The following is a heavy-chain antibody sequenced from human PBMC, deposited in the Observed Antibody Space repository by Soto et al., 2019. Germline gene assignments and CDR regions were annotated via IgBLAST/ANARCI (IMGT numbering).Heavy chain of an antibody. D-gene: IGHD2-21*02. Sequence: PSETLSLTCAVSGGSISSSNWWSWVRQPPGKGLEWIGEIYHSGSTNYNPSLKSRVTISVDKSKNQFSLKLSSVTAADTAVYYCARQPHTVVVTAPDYYYYGMEVWGQGTTVTVSS. CDR1: GGSISSSNW. J-gene: IGHJ6*02. CDR3: ARQPHTVVVTAPDYYYYGMEV. CDR2: IYHSGST. V-gene: IGHV4-4*02.